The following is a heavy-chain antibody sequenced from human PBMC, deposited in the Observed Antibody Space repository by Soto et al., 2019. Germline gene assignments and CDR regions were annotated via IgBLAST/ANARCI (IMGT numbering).Heavy chain of an antibody. CDR3: ARVRLDCSGGSCYWFDP. Sequence: QVQLVQSGAEVKKPGASVKVSCKASGYTFTSYGISWVRQAPGQGLEWMGWISAYNGNTNYAQKLQGRVTMTTDTCTSTAYMELRSLRSYDTAVYYCARVRLDCSGGSCYWFDPWGQGTLVTVSS. CDR2: ISAYNGNT. D-gene: IGHD2-15*01. J-gene: IGHJ5*02. V-gene: IGHV1-18*01. CDR1: GYTFTSYG.